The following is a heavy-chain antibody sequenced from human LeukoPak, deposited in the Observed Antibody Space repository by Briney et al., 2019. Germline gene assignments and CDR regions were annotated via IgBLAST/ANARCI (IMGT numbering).Heavy chain of an antibody. D-gene: IGHD3-22*01. CDR3: ARDGYYDSSGYSYFDY. CDR1: GVSISSFH. J-gene: IGHJ4*02. CDR2: VHTSGTS. V-gene: IGHV4-4*07. Sequence: SETLSLTCTVSGVSISSFHWSWIRQPAGKGLEWIGRVHTSGTSNYNPSLESRVTMSGDTSKNQFSLSLSSVTAADTAVYYCARDGYYDSSGYSYFDYWGQGTLVTVSA.